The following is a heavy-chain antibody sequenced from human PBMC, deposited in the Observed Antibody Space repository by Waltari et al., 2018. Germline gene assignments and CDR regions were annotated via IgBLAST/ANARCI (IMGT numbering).Heavy chain of an antibody. Sequence: QLQLQELGPGLVKPSETLSLTCTVSGGSISSSSYYWGWIRQPPGKGLEWIGSIYYSGSTYYNPSLKSRVTISVDTSKNQFSLKLSSVTAADTAVYYCARHGPITIFGVVDAFDIWGQGTMVTVSS. CDR1: GGSISSSSYY. V-gene: IGHV4-39*01. CDR2: IYYSGST. D-gene: IGHD3-3*01. J-gene: IGHJ3*02. CDR3: ARHGPITIFGVVDAFDI.